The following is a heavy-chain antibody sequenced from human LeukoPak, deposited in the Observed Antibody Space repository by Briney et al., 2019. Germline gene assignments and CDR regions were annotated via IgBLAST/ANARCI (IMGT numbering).Heavy chain of an antibody. J-gene: IGHJ6*02. CDR3: AKQLTETARNYYYGMDV. CDR2: ISGSDGST. V-gene: IGHV3-23*01. Sequence: PGGSLRLSCAASGFTFSSYAMSWVRQAPGKGLEWVSAISGSDGSTYYADSVKGRFTISRDNSKNTLYLQMKSLRAEDTAVYYCAKQLTETARNYYYGMDVWGQGTTVTVSS. D-gene: IGHD2-2*01. CDR1: GFTFSSYA.